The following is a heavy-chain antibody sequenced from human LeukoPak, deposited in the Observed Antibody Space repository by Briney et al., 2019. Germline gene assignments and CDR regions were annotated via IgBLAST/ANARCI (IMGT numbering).Heavy chain of an antibody. V-gene: IGHV4-39*01. CDR3: ARHTTVVTSPFDY. CDR1: GGSLSSSSYY. D-gene: IGHD4-23*01. J-gene: IGHJ4*02. Sequence: PSETLSLTCTVSGGSLSSSSYYWGWIRQPPGKGLEWIGSISYSGSTYYNPSLKSRVTISVDTSKNQFSLKLSSVTAADTAVYYCARHTTVVTSPFDYWGQGTLVTVSS. CDR2: ISYSGST.